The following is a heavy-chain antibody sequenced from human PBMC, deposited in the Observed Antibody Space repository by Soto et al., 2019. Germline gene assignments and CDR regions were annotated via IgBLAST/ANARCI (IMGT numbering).Heavy chain of an antibody. D-gene: IGHD6-13*01. J-gene: IGHJ5*02. CDR2: ISSSSSTI. CDR3: ARHPERIAQIGWFDP. CDR1: GFTFSSYS. Sequence: EVQLVESGGGLVQPGGSLRLSCAATGFTFSSYSMNWVRQAPGKGLEWVSYISSSSSTIYYADSVKGRFTISRDNAKNSLDLQMNSLRAEDTAVYYWARHPERIAQIGWFDPWGQGTLVTVSS. V-gene: IGHV3-48*01.